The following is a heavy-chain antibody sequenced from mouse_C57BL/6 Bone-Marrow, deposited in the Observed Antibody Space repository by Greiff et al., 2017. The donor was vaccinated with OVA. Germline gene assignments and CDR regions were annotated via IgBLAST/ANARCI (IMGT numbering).Heavy chain of an antibody. CDR1: GYTFTSYW. J-gene: IGHJ2*01. CDR2: IDPSDSAS. V-gene: IGHV1-52*01. CDR3: ARSSHYGSEDY. D-gene: IGHD1-1*01. Sequence: QVQLKQPGAELVRPGSSVKLSCKASGYTFTSYWMHWVKQMPIQGLEWIGNIDPSDSASHYNQNFQVKATLTVDNSFCSAYLQLSSPTSEDSEVYYCARSSHYGSEDYWGQGTTLTGSA.